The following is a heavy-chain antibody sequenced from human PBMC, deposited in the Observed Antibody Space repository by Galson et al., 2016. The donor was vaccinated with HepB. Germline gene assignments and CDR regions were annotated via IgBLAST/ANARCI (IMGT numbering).Heavy chain of an antibody. V-gene: IGHV3-30*03. CDR2: ISYDGSNK. Sequence: SLRLSCAASGFSFRSFSMHWVRQAPGQGLEWVAVISYDGSNKYNADSVQGRFTISRDTSKNTLFLQMNSLRDEDTALYYCAIGLGCMSTRCYYRYYNAMDFWGQGTTVTVSS. CDR1: GFSFRSFS. D-gene: IGHD2-2*01. CDR3: AIGLGCMSTRCYYRYYNAMDF. J-gene: IGHJ6*02.